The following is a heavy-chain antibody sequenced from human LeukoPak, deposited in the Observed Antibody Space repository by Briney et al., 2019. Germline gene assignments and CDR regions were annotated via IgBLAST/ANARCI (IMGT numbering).Heavy chain of an antibody. CDR2: IHNSGST. Sequence: SETLSLTCSVTGGSISSGGFYWSWIRQHPGQGLEWIGYIHNSGSTYYNPSLQSRAIISLDTSKSQFSLQLNSVTAVDTAVYYCARVDGSGSKRWFDPWGQGVPVTVSS. D-gene: IGHD3-10*01. J-gene: IGHJ5*02. CDR1: GGSISSGGFY. V-gene: IGHV4-31*03. CDR3: ARVDGSGSKRWFDP.